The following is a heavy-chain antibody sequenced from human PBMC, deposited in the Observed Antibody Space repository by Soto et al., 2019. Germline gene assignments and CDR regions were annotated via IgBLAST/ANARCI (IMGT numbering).Heavy chain of an antibody. CDR3: SREGSINKSDLDY. J-gene: IGHJ4*02. Sequence: SETLSLTCTVSGGSIRSDGYYWSWIRQHPGKGLEWIGYIFYSGTIYYNPSLNSRVTISVDSSKNQFSLKLTSVTAADTAVYYRSREGSINKSDLDYWGQGTLVTVSS. D-gene: IGHD3-10*01. CDR2: IFYSGTI. CDR1: GGSIRSDGYY. V-gene: IGHV4-31*03.